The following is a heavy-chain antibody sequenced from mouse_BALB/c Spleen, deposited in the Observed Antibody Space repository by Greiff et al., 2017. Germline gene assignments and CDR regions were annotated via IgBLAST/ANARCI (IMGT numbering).Heavy chain of an antibody. CDR2: IFPGDGST. D-gene: IGHD2-12*01. CDR3: ARWLIGTMGFAY. CDR1: GSHFPSYE. J-gene: IGHJ3*01. Sequence: VQLQQSGAELVKPGASVKLSCKASGSHFPSYEINWVRQRPEQGLEWIGWIFPGDGSTKYNEKLKGKATLTTDKSSSTAYMQLSRLTSEDSAVYFCARWLIGTMGFAYWGQGTLVTVSA. V-gene: IGHV1-85*01.